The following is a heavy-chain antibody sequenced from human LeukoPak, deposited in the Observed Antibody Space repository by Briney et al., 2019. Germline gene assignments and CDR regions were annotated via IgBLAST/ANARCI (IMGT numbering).Heavy chain of an antibody. CDR3: ATANRLTRDSSGYYPDS. CDR1: GYTLTELS. J-gene: IGHJ4*02. CDR2: FDPEDGEI. D-gene: IGHD3-22*01. Sequence: ASVKVSCEVSGYTLTELSTHWVRQAPGKGLEWMGGFDPEDGEIVYAQNFQGRVTMTEDTSTDTAYMERSSLRSEDTAIYYCATANRLTRDSSGYYPDSWGQGTLVTVSS. V-gene: IGHV1-24*01.